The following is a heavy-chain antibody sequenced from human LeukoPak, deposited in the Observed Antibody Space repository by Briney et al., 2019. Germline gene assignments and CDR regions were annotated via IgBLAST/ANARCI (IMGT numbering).Heavy chain of an antibody. CDR3: ARDYYYDSSGYYAPLDY. CDR2: ISYDGSNK. Sequence: GGSLRLSCAASGFTFSSYAMHWLRQAPGKGLEWVADISYDGSNKYYADSVKGRFTISRDNSKNTLYLQMNSLRAEDTAVYYCARDYYYDSSGYYAPLDYWGQGTLVTVSS. CDR1: GFTFSSYA. D-gene: IGHD3-22*01. J-gene: IGHJ4*02. V-gene: IGHV3-30-3*01.